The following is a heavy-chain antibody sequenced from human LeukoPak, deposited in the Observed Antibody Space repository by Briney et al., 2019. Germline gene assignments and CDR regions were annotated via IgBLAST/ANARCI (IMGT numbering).Heavy chain of an antibody. Sequence: ASVKVSCKASGYTFTGYYMRWVRQAPGQGLEWMGWINPNSGGTNYAQKFQGRVTMTRDTSISTAYMELSRLRSDDTAVYYCARDGPYYDSSGYHIPFDYWGQGTLVTVSS. V-gene: IGHV1-2*02. CDR2: INPNSGGT. D-gene: IGHD3-22*01. CDR3: ARDGPYYDSSGYHIPFDY. CDR1: GYTFTGYY. J-gene: IGHJ4*02.